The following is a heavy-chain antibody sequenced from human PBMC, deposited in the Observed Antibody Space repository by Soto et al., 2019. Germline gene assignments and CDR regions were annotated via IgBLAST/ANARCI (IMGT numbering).Heavy chain of an antibody. D-gene: IGHD6-13*01. J-gene: IGHJ4*02. CDR2: INWNGGST. CDR3: ARARGNSSPYYFDY. Sequence: GGSLRLSCAASGFTFDDYGMSWVRQAPGKGLEWVSGINWNGGSTGYADSVKGRFTISRDNAKNSLYLQMNSLRAEDTALYHCARARGNSSPYYFDYWGQGTLVTVSS. CDR1: GFTFDDYG. V-gene: IGHV3-20*01.